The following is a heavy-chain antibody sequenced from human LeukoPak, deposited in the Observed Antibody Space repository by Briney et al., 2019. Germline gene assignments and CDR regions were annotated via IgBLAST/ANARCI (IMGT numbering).Heavy chain of an antibody. CDR2: SGNRADSYTT. CDR3: ARGHWSFDL. CDR1: RFTFTNYD. Sequence: GRSLRLSCAASRFTFTNYDMHWVRQAPGKGLEWVGRSGNRADSYTTRYAASVEGRFTISRDDSKNSLYLQMNSLKTEDTAIYYCARGHWSFDLWGRGTLVTVSS. V-gene: IGHV3-72*01. J-gene: IGHJ2*01.